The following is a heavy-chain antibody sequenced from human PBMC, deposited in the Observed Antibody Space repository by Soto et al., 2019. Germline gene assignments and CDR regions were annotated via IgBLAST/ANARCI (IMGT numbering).Heavy chain of an antibody. CDR1: GFSLSTSGVG. J-gene: IGHJ4*02. CDR3: AHRRLEGSSGASFVY. Sequence: SGPTLVKPTQTLTLTCKFSGFSLSTSGVGVGWIRQPPGKALEWLALIYWDDDKRYSPSLKSRLTITKDTSKNQVVLTMTNMDPVDTATYYCAHRRLEGSSGASFVYWGQGTLVTVSS. V-gene: IGHV2-5*02. CDR2: IYWDDDK. D-gene: IGHD3-16*01.